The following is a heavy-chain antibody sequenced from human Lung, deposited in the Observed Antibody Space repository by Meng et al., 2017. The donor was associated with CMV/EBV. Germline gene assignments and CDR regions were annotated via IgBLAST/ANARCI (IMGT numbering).Heavy chain of an antibody. CDR3: ARDKESRYCSGVRCHPSVNWFAP. CDR1: GFTVSINS. V-gene: IGHV3-53*01. Sequence: GGSLRLXCAASGFTVSINSMSWVRQAPGKGLEWVSLISSDDDTFYADSVKGRFTISRDKSKNTLYLQMNSLRADDTAVYYCARDKESRYCSGVRCHPSVNWFAPXGQGXLVTVSS. J-gene: IGHJ5*02. D-gene: IGHD2-15*01. CDR2: ISSDDDT.